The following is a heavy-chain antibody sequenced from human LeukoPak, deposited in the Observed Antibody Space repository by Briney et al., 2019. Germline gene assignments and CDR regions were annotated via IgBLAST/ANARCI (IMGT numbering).Heavy chain of an antibody. J-gene: IGHJ6*03. D-gene: IGHD6-13*01. CDR1: GYTFTGYY. V-gene: IGHV1-2*06. Sequence: ASVKVSCKASGYTFTGYYMQWVRQAPGQGLEWMRRINPNSGGTNYAQKFQGRVTMTRDTSISTAYMELSRLRSDDTAVYYCARGLGQLVRTPYYYYYYMDVWGKGTTVTVSS. CDR3: ARGLGQLVRTPYYYYYYMDV. CDR2: INPNSGGT.